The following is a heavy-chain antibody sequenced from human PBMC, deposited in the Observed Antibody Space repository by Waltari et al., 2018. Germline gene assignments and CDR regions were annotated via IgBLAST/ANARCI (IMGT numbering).Heavy chain of an antibody. D-gene: IGHD6-13*01. CDR1: GFTFSSYA. J-gene: IGHJ4*02. V-gene: IGHV3-7*01. CDR3: AIGGVETSWYWRY. CDR2: IKTDGSET. Sequence: EVQLLESGGGLVQPGGSLRLSCAASGFTFSSYAMSWVRQAPGKGLEWVANIKTDGSETYYVDSVKGRFTISRDNTKNSLYLQMSSLRAEDTAVYYCAIGGVETSWYWRYWGQGTLVTVSS.